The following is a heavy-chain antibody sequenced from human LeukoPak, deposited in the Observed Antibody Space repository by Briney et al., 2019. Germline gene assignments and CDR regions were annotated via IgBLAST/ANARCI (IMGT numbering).Heavy chain of an antibody. CDR1: GFTFSSYA. Sequence: GGSLRLSCAASGFTFSSYAMHWVRQAPGKGLEWVSGINWNSGSTGYADSVKGRFTISRDNAKNSLYLQMNSLRAEDTALYHCARGADPSTSYPGPDYYYYYMDVWGKGTTVTVSS. CDR2: INWNSGST. J-gene: IGHJ6*03. D-gene: IGHD2-2*01. V-gene: IGHV3-20*01. CDR3: ARGADPSTSYPGPDYYYYYMDV.